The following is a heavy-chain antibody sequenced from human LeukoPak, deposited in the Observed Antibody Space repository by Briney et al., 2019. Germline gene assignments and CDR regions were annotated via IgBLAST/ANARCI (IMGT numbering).Heavy chain of an antibody. D-gene: IGHD1-7*01. V-gene: IGHV3-23*01. CDR3: ARDRGELPDY. CDR2: ISGSGGST. J-gene: IGHJ4*02. Sequence: GGSLRLSCAASGFTFSSYELNWVRQAPGKGLEWVSAISGSGGSTYYADSVKGRFTISRDNAKNSLYLQMNSLRAEDTAVYYCARDRGELPDYWGQGTLVTVSS. CDR1: GFTFSSYE.